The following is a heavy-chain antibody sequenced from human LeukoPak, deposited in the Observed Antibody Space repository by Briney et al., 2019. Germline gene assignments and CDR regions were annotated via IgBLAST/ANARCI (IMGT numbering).Heavy chain of an antibody. V-gene: IGHV3-7*01. CDR3: VRLFGGVTTFDY. J-gene: IGHJ4*02. D-gene: IGHD4-17*01. Sequence: GGSLRLSCAASGFTFSTYSMSWGRQAPGKGLDWVASINQDGSAEYYVDSVRGRFTISRDNAKNSLYLQVNSLRVDDTAVYYCVRLFGGVTTFDYWGQGTLVTVSS. CDR2: INQDGSAE. CDR1: GFTFSTYS.